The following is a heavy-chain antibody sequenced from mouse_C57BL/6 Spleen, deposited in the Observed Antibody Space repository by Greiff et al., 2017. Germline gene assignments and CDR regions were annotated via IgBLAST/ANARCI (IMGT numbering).Heavy chain of an antibody. CDR3: ARERGGSSREFAY. CDR1: GFTFSSYA. D-gene: IGHD1-1*01. Sequence: EVQVVESGGGLVKPGGSLKLSCAASGFTFSSYAMSWVRQTPEKRLEWVATISDGGSYTYYPDNVKGRFTISRDNAKNNLYLQMSHLKSEDTAMYYCARERGGSSREFAYWGQGTLVTVSA. J-gene: IGHJ3*01. CDR2: ISDGGSYT. V-gene: IGHV5-4*01.